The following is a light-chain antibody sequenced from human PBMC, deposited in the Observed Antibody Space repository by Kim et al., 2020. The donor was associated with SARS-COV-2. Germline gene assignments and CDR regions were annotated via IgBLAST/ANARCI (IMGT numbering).Light chain of an antibody. Sequence: DIQMTQSPSSLSASVGDRVTITCRASQGIGNDLGWYQQRPGKAPKRLICSASTLQSGVPSRFSGSGSGTEFTLTISSLQPEDFATYYCVLHKSYPPTFGQGTKLEI. V-gene: IGKV1-17*01. CDR1: QGIGND. J-gene: IGKJ2*01. CDR3: VLHKSYPPT. CDR2: SAS.